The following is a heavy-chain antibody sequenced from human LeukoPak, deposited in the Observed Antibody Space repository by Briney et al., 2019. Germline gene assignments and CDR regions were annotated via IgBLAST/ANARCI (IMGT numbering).Heavy chain of an antibody. D-gene: IGHD6-13*01. CDR3: TGVSRSSWYDY. V-gene: IGHV3-23*01. CDR1: GFTFSSFH. J-gene: IGHJ4*02. Sequence: PGGSLRPSCAASGFTFSSFHMTWVRLAPGKGLEWVSTITGSGGSTYYAESVKGRFTISRDNSKNTLYLQMNSLKTEDTAVYYCTGVSRSSWYDYWGQGTLVTVSS. CDR2: ITGSGGST.